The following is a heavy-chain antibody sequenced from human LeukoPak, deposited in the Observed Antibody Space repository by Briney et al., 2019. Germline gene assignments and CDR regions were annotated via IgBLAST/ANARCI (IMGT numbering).Heavy chain of an antibody. CDR1: GYTFTGYY. CDR3: ARATMVRGPRPFDY. CDR2: INPNSGGT. Sequence: ASVKVSCKASGYTFTGYYMHWVRQAPGQGLEWMGWINPNSGGTNYAQKFQGWVTMTRDTSISTAYVELSRLRSDDTAVYYCARATMVRGPRPFDYWGQGTLVTVSS. V-gene: IGHV1-2*04. J-gene: IGHJ4*02. D-gene: IGHD3-10*01.